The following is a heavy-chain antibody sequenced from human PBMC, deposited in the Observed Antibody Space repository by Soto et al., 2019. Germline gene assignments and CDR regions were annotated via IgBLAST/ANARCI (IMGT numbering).Heavy chain of an antibody. Sequence: ASVKVSCKVSGYTLTELSMHWVRQAPGKGLEWMGGFDPEDGETIYAQKFQGRVTMTEDTSTDTAYMELSSLRSEDTAVYYCATDLYCSSTSCYDYWGHGTLVTVSS. CDR1: GYTLTELS. CDR3: ATDLYCSSTSCYDY. CDR2: FDPEDGET. D-gene: IGHD2-2*01. V-gene: IGHV1-24*01. J-gene: IGHJ4*01.